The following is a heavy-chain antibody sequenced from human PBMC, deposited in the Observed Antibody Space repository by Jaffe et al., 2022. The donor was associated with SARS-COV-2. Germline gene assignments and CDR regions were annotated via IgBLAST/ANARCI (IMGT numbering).Heavy chain of an antibody. J-gene: IGHJ5*02. CDR1: GFTFSSYS. Sequence: EVQLVESGGGLVKPGGSLRLSCAASGFTFSSYSMNWVRQAPGKGLEWVSSISSSSSYIYYADSVKGRFTISRDNAKNSLYLQMNSLRAEDTAVYYCARDVSGSALPGGWFDPWGQGTLVTVSS. CDR3: ARDVSGSALPGGWFDP. CDR2: ISSSSSYI. D-gene: IGHD3-10*01. V-gene: IGHV3-21*01.